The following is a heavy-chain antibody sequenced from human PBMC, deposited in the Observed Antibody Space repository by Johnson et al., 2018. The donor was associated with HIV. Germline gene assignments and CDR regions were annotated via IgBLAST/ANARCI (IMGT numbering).Heavy chain of an antibody. CDR1: GFTFSSYG. CDR3: AKAVGRQQLVQDAFDI. D-gene: IGHD6-13*01. Sequence: QVQLVESGGGVVQPGRSLRLSCAASGFTFSSYGMHCVRQAPGKGLEWVAVIWYDGSNNYYADSVKGRFTISRDNSKNTLYLQMNSLRAEDTAVYYCAKAVGRQQLVQDAFDIWGQGTMVTVSS. J-gene: IGHJ3*02. CDR2: IWYDGSNN. V-gene: IGHV3-33*06.